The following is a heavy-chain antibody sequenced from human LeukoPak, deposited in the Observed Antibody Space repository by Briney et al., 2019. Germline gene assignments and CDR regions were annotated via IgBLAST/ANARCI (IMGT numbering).Heavy chain of an antibody. V-gene: IGHV4-30-4*01. D-gene: IGHD1-26*01. CDR2: IYYSGST. CDR1: GGSINSGDYY. Sequence: SETLSLTCTVSGGSINSGDYYWSWIRQPPGKGLEWIGYIYYSGSTYYNPSLKSRVTISVDTSKNQFSLKLSSVTAADTAVYYCARAGRFGMDVWGQGTTVTVSS. J-gene: IGHJ6*02. CDR3: ARAGRFGMDV.